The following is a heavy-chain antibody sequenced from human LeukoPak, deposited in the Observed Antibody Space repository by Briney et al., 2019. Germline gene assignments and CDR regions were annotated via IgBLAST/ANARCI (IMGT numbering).Heavy chain of an antibody. Sequence: SETLSLTCTVSGGSISSSSYYWAWIRQPPGKGLEWIGSIYHSGSNYYNPSLKSRVTKSVDTSKNQFSLKVSSVTAADTAVYHCARHPNTVTTPFGYWGQGTLVTVSS. CDR2: IYHSGSN. CDR1: GGSISSSSYY. D-gene: IGHD4-17*01. J-gene: IGHJ4*02. CDR3: ARHPNTVTTPFGY. V-gene: IGHV4-39*01.